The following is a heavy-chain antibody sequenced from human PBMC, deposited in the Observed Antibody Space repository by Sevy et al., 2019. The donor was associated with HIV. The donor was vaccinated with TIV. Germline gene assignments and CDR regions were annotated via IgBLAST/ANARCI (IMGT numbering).Heavy chain of an antibody. CDR1: GFTFSVYW. CDR3: AHGTIGRFDS. J-gene: IGHJ4*02. D-gene: IGHD3-16*01. CDR2: IKGDGSDK. Sequence: GGSLRLSCAASGFTFSVYWMNWVRQAPGKGLEWVANIKGDGSDKHYVDSVGGRFTISRDNGKNLLYLQMNSLRVEDTAVYYCAHGTIGRFDSWGQGTLVTVSS. V-gene: IGHV3-7*01.